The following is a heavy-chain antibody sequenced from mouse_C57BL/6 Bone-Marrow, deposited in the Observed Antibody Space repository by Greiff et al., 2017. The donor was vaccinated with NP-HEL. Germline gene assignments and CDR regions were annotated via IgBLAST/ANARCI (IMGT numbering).Heavy chain of an antibody. CDR2: IDPENGDT. V-gene: IGHV14-4*01. CDR3: TTGVTTVVATR. J-gene: IGHJ3*01. Sequence: VQLQQSGAELVRPGASVKLSCTASGFNIKDDYMHWVKQRPEQGLEWIGWIDPENGDTEYASKFQGKATITADTSSITAYLQLSSLTSEDTAVYYCTTGVTTVVATRGGQGTLVTVSA. CDR1: GFNIKDDY. D-gene: IGHD1-1*01.